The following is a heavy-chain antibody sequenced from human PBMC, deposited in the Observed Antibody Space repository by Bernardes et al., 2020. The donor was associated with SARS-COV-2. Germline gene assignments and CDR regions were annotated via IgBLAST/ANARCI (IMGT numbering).Heavy chain of an antibody. CDR3: ARSTTVTTFYYYYYGMDV. CDR1: GGSFSGYY. Sequence: ETLSLTCAVYGGSFSGYYWSWIRQPPGKGLEWIGEINHSGSTNYNPSLKSRVTISVDTSKNQFSLKLSSVTAADTAVYYCARSTTVTTFYYYYYGMDVWGQGTTVTVSS. D-gene: IGHD4-17*01. CDR2: INHSGST. V-gene: IGHV4-34*01. J-gene: IGHJ6*02.